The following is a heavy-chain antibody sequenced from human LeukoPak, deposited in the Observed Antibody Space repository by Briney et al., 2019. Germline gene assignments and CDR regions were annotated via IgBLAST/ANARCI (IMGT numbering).Heavy chain of an antibody. J-gene: IGHJ4*02. D-gene: IGHD5-12*01. CDR2: ISGSGGST. CDR1: GFTFSSYA. CDR3: AKVTPDGSGYDYFDY. Sequence: GGSLRLSCAASGFTFSSYAMSWVRQAPGKGLEWVSAISGSGGSTYYADSVKGRFTISRDNPKNTLYLQMNSLRAEDTAVYYCAKVTPDGSGYDYFDYWGQGTLVTVSS. V-gene: IGHV3-23*01.